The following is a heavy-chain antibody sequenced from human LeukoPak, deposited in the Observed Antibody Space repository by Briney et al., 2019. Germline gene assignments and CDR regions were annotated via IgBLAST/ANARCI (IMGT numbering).Heavy chain of an antibody. Sequence: GGSLRLSCAASGFSFSSYGMHWVRQAPGKGLEWVAVIWYDGSNKYYADSVKGRFTISRDNSKNTLYLQMNSLRAEDTAVYYCARDLLYYGSGSYPDDYWGQGTLVTVSS. CDR2: IWYDGSNK. CDR3: ARDLLYYGSGSYPDDY. V-gene: IGHV3-33*01. D-gene: IGHD3-10*01. CDR1: GFSFSSYG. J-gene: IGHJ4*02.